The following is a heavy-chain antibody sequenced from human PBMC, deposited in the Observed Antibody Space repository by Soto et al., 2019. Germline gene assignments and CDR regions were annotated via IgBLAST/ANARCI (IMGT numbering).Heavy chain of an antibody. V-gene: IGHV3-49*03. CDR2: IRSKAYGVTT. CDR3: TREAAAGMFRIRENWFDP. Sequence: GGSLRLSCTASGFTFGDYAMSWFRQAPGKGLEWVGFIRSKAYGVTTEYAASVKGRFTISRDDSKSIAYLQMNSLKTEDTAVYYCTREAAAGMFRIRENWFDPWGQGTLFTVSS. J-gene: IGHJ5*02. CDR1: GFTFGDYA. D-gene: IGHD6-13*01.